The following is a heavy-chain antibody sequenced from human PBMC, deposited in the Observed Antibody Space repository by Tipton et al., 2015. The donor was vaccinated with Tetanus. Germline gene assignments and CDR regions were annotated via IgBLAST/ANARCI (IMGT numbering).Heavy chain of an antibody. Sequence: QLVQSGGGLIQPGGSLRLSCAASGFTVSSNYMSWVRQAPGKGLEWVSVIYSEQSTYYADSVKGRFTISRDNSKNTLYLQMNSQRAGDTAVYFCARGECSSSADAFDIWGQGTMVTVSS. J-gene: IGHJ3*02. CDR1: GFTVSSNY. V-gene: IGHV3-53*01. CDR3: ARGECSSSADAFDI. D-gene: IGHD6-13*01. CDR2: IYSEQST.